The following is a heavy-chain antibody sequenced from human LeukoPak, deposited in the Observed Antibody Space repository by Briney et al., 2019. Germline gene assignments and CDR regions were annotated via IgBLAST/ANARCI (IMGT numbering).Heavy chain of an antibody. CDR1: GGSISSGGYS. CDR2: IYHSGRT. CDR3: AIHDYGEGVDY. J-gene: IGHJ4*02. D-gene: IGHD4-17*01. V-gene: IGHV4-30-2*01. Sequence: SQTLSLTCAVSGGSISSGGYSWSWIQQPPGKGLEWIGYIYHSGRTYYNPSLKSRVTISVDRSKNQISLKRSSVTAAYTAVYYCAIHDYGEGVDYWGQGTLVTVSS.